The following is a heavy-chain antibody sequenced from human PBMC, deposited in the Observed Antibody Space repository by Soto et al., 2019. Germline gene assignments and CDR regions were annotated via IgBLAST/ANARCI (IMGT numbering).Heavy chain of an antibody. CDR1: GFTFSSYS. J-gene: IGHJ4*02. CDR2: ISSSSSYI. D-gene: IGHD4-17*01. Sequence: EVQLVESGGGLVKPGGSLRLSCAASGFTFSSYSMNWVRQAPGKGLEWVSSISSSSSYIYYADSVKGRFTISRDNAKNSLYLQMNSLRAEDTAVYYCARGLLDYGDLDYFDYWGQGTLVTVSS. V-gene: IGHV3-21*01. CDR3: ARGLLDYGDLDYFDY.